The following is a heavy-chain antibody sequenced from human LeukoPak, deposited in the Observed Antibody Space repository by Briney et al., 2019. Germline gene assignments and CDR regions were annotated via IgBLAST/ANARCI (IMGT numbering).Heavy chain of an antibody. D-gene: IGHD7-27*01. J-gene: IGHJ4*02. CDR2: ISNSGREI. Sequence: GGSLRLSCTASGFTFSDSYMTWIRQAPGKGLEWVSYISNSGREINYADSVKGRFTISRDNAMSSLYLQMNSLRVEDTAVYYCGRGHWGLDYWGQGTLVTVSS. CDR1: GFTFSDSY. CDR3: GRGHWGLDY. V-gene: IGHV3-11*04.